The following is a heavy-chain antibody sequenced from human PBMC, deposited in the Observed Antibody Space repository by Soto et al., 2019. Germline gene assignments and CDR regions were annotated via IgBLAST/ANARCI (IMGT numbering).Heavy chain of an antibody. CDR2: IYYSGTT. Sequence: SETLSLTCTVSGGSISSYYWSWIRQAPGKGLEWIGYIYYSGTTNYNPSLKSRLTISVDTSKNQFSLKLSSVTAADTAVYYCTRAPRQWSHFDYWGQGTLVTVSS. CDR1: GGSISSYY. CDR3: TRAPRQWSHFDY. J-gene: IGHJ4*02. V-gene: IGHV4-59*01. D-gene: IGHD6-19*01.